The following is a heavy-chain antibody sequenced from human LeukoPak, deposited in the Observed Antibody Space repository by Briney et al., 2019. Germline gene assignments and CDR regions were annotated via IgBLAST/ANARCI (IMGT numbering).Heavy chain of an antibody. J-gene: IGHJ4*02. CDR3: ARFIHRGYYFDY. CDR1: GGSISSYY. D-gene: IGHD3-16*02. CDR2: IYYSGST. V-gene: IGHV4-59*01. Sequence: SETLSLTCTVSGGSISSYYWSWIRQPPGKGLEWIGYIYYSGSTNYNPSLKSRVTISVDTSKNQFSLKLSSVTAADTAVYYCARFIHRGYYFDYWGQGTLVTVSS.